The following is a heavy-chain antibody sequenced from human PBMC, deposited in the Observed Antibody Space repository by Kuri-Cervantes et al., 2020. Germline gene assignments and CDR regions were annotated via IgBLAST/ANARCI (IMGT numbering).Heavy chain of an antibody. CDR2: NNPNSGGT. J-gene: IGHJ6*02. D-gene: IGHD2-2*01. CDR1: GYTFTGYY. V-gene: IGHV1-2*02. Sequence: ASVKVSCKASGYTFTGYYMHRVRQAPGQGLEWMGWNNPNSGGTNYAQEFQGRVTMTRDTSISTAYMELSRLRSDDTAVYYCAREGGYCSSTSCYWILRDYYYGMDVWGQGTTVTVSS. CDR3: AREGGYCSSTSCYWILRDYYYGMDV.